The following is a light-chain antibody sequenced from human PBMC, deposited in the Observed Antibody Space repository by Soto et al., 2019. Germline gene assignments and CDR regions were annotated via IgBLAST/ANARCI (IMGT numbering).Light chain of an antibody. CDR2: AAS. CDR1: QGISNY. CDR3: QKYNSAPRT. Sequence: DIQMTQSPSSLSASVGDRVTITCRASQGISNYLAWYQQNPGKVPKLLIYAASTLQSGDPSRFSGSGSGTDFTLTISILQPEDVATYYCQKYNSAPRTFGQGTKVEIK. V-gene: IGKV1-27*01. J-gene: IGKJ1*01.